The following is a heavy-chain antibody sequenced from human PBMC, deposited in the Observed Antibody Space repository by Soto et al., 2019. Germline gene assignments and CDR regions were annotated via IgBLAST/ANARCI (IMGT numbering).Heavy chain of an antibody. CDR1: GGTFSSYA. CDR2: IIPIFGTA. D-gene: IGHD3-10*01. J-gene: IGHJ6*02. V-gene: IGHV1-69*13. Sequence: SVKVSCKASGGTFSSYAISWVRQAPGQGLEWMGGIIPIFGTANYAQKFQGRVTITADESTSTAYMELSSLRSEDTAVYYCAREVTMVRGEYYYYGMDVWGQGTTVTVSS. CDR3: AREVTMVRGEYYYYGMDV.